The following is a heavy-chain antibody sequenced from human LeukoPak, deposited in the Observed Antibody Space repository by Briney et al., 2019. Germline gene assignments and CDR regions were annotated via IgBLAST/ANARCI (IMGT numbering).Heavy chain of an antibody. D-gene: IGHD5-18*01. V-gene: IGHV3-23*01. CDR3: ANGYNYGLDY. CDR2: ISTSGGST. CDR1: GFTFSSSA. Sequence: GGSLRLSCAASGFTFSSSAMSWVRQAPGKGLKWVLGISTSGGSTYYSDSVKGRFTISRDNSKNTLYLQMNSLRAEDTAVYYCANGYNYGLDYWGQGTLVTVSS. J-gene: IGHJ4*02.